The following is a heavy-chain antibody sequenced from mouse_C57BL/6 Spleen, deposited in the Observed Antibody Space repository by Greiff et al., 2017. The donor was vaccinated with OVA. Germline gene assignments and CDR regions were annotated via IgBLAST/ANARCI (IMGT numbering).Heavy chain of an antibody. Sequence: QVQLQQSGAELVKPGASVKMSCKASGYTFTSYWITWVKQRPGQGLEWIGDIYPGSGSTNYNEKFKSKATLTVDTSSSTAYMQLSSLTSEDSAVYYCARRTAYYAMDYWGQGTSVTVSS. J-gene: IGHJ4*01. CDR1: GYTFTSYW. D-gene: IGHD4-1*01. CDR3: ARRTAYYAMDY. V-gene: IGHV1-55*01. CDR2: IYPGSGST.